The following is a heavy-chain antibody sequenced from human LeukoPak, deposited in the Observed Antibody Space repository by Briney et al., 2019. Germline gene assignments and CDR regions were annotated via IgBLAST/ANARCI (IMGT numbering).Heavy chain of an antibody. J-gene: IGHJ4*02. CDR2: ISGSGGST. D-gene: IGHD3-22*01. CDR1: GFTFSSYA. Sequence: GGSLRLSCAASGFTFSSYAMSWVRQAPGKGLEWVSAISGSGGSTYYADSVKGRFTISRDNSKNTLHLQMNSLRAEDTAVYYCAKAPHYDSSGYTYFDYWGQGTLVTVSS. V-gene: IGHV3-23*01. CDR3: AKAPHYDSSGYTYFDY.